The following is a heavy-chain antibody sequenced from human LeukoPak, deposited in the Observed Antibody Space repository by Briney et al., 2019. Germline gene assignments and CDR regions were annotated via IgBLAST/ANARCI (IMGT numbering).Heavy chain of an antibody. CDR1: GFTFNTYA. CDR3: AKDLTFDAFDI. D-gene: IGHD1-14*01. V-gene: IGHV3-23*01. J-gene: IGHJ3*02. Sequence: GGSLRLSCAASGFTFNTYAMGWVRQAPGKGLEWVSAISSSGGSTYYADSVKGRFAISRDNSKNTLYLQMNSLRAEDTAVYYCAKDLTFDAFDIWDQGTMVTVSS. CDR2: ISSSGGST.